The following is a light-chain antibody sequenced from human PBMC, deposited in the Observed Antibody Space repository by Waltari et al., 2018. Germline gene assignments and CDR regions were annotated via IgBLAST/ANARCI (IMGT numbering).Light chain of an antibody. Sequence: EVVLTQSPATLSLSPGARATLSCRASQSVSRYLSWYHHKPGQAPRLLVYDVTNRATGEPARFSGGGSGTDFTLGISILEPEDFAGYFCQQRINNFFIFGGGTKVEI. CDR2: DVT. V-gene: IGKV3-11*01. CDR1: QSVSRY. CDR3: QQRINNFFI. J-gene: IGKJ4*01.